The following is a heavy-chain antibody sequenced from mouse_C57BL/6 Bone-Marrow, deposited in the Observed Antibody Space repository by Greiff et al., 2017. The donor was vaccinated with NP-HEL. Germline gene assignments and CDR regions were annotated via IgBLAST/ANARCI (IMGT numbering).Heavy chain of an antibody. V-gene: IGHV1-4*01. CDR2: INPSSGYT. D-gene: IGHD2-1*01. CDR1: GYTFTSYT. CDR3: ARRLYDGNAAWFAD. J-gene: IGHJ3*01. Sequence: QVQLKESGAELARPGASVKMSCKASGYTFTSYTMHWVKQRPGQGLEWIGYINPSSGYTKYNQKFKDKATLTADKSSSTAYMQLSSLTSEDSAVYYCARRLYDGNAAWFADWGKGALVTVS.